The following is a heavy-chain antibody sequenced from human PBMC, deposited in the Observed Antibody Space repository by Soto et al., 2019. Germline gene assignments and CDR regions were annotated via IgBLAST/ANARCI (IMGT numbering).Heavy chain of an antibody. CDR2: IYYSGST. V-gene: IGHV4-59*01. D-gene: IGHD3-9*01. CDR1: GFSISSYY. Sequence: SETLSLTCTFSGFSISSYYWSWIRQPPGKGLEWIGYIYYSGSTNYNPSLKSRVTISVDTSKNQFSLKLSSVTAADTAVYYYARSGMRFDWLLDYWGQGTLVTVSS. CDR3: ARSGMRFDWLLDY. J-gene: IGHJ4*02.